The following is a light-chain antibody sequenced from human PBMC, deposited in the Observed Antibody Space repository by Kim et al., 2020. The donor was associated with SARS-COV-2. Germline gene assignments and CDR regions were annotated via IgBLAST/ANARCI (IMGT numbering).Light chain of an antibody. V-gene: IGLV3-1*01. Sequence: YELTQPPSVSVSPGQTASITCSGDTLGTGYASWYQQRTGQSPVLLIYQNFKRPSGIPERFSGSNSGNTATLTIRGTQSEDEADYYCQAWDTNTGVIFGG. J-gene: IGLJ2*01. CDR1: TLGTGY. CDR3: QAWDTNTGVI. CDR2: QNF.